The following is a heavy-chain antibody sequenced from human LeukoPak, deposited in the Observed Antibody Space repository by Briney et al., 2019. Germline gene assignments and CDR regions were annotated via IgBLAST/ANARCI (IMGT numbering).Heavy chain of an antibody. V-gene: IGHV1-69*05. CDR1: GGTFSSYA. CDR3: ARAWDSSSSSLYYMDV. CDR2: IIPIFGTA. Sequence: SVKVSCKASGGTFSSYAISWVRQAPGQGLEWMGGIIPIFGTANYAQKFQGRVTITTDESTSTAYMELSSLRSEDTAVYYCARAWDSSSSSLYYMDVWGKGTTVTVSS. D-gene: IGHD6-6*01. J-gene: IGHJ6*03.